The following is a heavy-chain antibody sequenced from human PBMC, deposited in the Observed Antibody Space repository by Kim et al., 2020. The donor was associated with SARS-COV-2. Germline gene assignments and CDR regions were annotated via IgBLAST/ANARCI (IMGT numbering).Heavy chain of an antibody. V-gene: IGHV2-70*11. CDR3: ARSTAQAYSSSWIDP. J-gene: IGHJ5*02. CDR1: GFSLSTSGMC. CDR2: IDWDDDK. Sequence: SGPTLVNSTQTLTLTCTFSGFSLSTSGMCVSWIRQPPGKALEWLARIDWDDDKYYSTSLKTRLTISKDTSKNQVVLTMTNMDPVDTATYYCARSTAQAYSSSWIDPWGQGTLVTVSS. D-gene: IGHD6-13*01.